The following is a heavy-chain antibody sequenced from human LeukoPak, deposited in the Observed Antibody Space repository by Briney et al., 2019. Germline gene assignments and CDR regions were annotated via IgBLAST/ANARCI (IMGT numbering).Heavy chain of an antibody. V-gene: IGHV5-10-1*01. J-gene: IGHJ1*01. CDR2: IDPSDSYT. CDR3: ARHDIVVVPAALEYFQH. D-gene: IGHD2-2*01. CDR1: GYSFTSYW. Sequence: GESLKISCKGSGYSFTSYWISWVRQMPGKGLEWTGRIDPSDSYTNYSPSFQGHVTISADKSISTAYLQWSSLKASDTAMYYCARHDIVVVPAALEYFQHWGQGTLVTVSS.